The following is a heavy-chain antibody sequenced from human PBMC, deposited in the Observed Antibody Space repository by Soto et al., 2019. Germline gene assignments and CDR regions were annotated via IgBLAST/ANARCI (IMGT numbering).Heavy chain of an antibody. CDR1: GFTFSSYW. CDR3: AKDQGDPLLLSRYYYYGMDV. CDR2: IKQDGSNK. D-gene: IGHD2-21*02. Sequence: PGGSLRLSCAASGFTFSSYWMSWVRQAPGKGLEWVANIKQDGSNKYYADSVKGRFTISRDNSKNTLYLQMNSLRAEDTAVYYCAKDQGDPLLLSRYYYYGMDVWGQGTTVTVSS. V-gene: IGHV3-7*01. J-gene: IGHJ6*02.